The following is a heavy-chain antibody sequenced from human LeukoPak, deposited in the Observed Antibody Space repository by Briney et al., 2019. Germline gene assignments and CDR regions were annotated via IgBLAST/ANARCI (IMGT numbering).Heavy chain of an antibody. Sequence: ASVKVSCKASGYTFTGYYMHWVRQAPGQGLEWMGWINPNSGGTNYAQKFQGRVTMTRDTSISTAYMELSRLRSDDTAVCYCARVVDSGSPSEYFQHWGQGTLVTVSS. CDR1: GYTFTGYY. J-gene: IGHJ1*01. CDR3: ARVVDSGSPSEYFQH. D-gene: IGHD1-26*01. V-gene: IGHV1-2*02. CDR2: INPNSGGT.